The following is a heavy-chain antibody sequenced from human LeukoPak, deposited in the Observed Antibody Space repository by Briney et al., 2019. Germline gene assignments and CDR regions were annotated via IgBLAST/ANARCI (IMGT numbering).Heavy chain of an antibody. V-gene: IGHV3-23*01. Sequence: GGSLRLSCAASGFTFSSYAMSWVRQAPGKGLEWVSAISGSGSSTYYADSVKGRFTISRDNSKNTLYLQMNSLRAEDTAVYYCAKAQSRRWFGELFHWGQGTLVTVSS. J-gene: IGHJ4*02. CDR3: AKAQSRRWFGELFH. CDR2: ISGSGSST. CDR1: GFTFSSYA. D-gene: IGHD3-10*01.